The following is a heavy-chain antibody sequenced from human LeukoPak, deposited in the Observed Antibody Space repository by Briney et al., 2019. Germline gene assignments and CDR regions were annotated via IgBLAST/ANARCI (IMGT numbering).Heavy chain of an antibody. V-gene: IGHV4-59*01. J-gene: IGHJ6*03. CDR2: IYYSGST. D-gene: IGHD1-14*01. CDR1: GGSISSSY. CDR3: ASAIAEDFYYYYMDV. Sequence: PSETLSLTCTVSGGSISSSYWPWIRQPPGKGLEWIGYIYYSGSTNYNPSLKSRVTISVDTSKNQFSLNLSSVTAADTAVYYCASAIAEDFYYYYMDVWGKGTTVTVSS.